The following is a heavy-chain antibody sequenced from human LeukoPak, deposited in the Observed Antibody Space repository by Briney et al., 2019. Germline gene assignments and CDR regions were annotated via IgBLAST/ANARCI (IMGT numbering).Heavy chain of an antibody. CDR3: ASYGSGIFDY. D-gene: IGHD3-10*01. CDR1: GGSISSYY. V-gene: IGHV4-4*09. Sequence: SETLSLTCTVSGGSISSYYWSWIRQPPGKGLEWIGYIYTSGSTNYNPSLKSRDTISVDTSKNQFSLKLSSVTAADTAVYYCASYGSGIFDYWGQGTLVTVSS. CDR2: IYTSGST. J-gene: IGHJ4*02.